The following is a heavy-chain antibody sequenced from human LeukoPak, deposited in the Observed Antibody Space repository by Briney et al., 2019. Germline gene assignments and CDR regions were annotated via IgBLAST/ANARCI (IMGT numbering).Heavy chain of an antibody. V-gene: IGHV3-30*02. CDR2: IRYDGSNK. CDR3: AKPPAHYDTLTGYLYYFDY. J-gene: IGHJ4*02. Sequence: RTGGSLRLSCAASGFTFSSYGMHWVRQAPGKGLEWVAFIRYDGSNKYYADSVKGRFTISRDNSKNTLYLQMSSLRAEDTAVYYCAKPPAHYDTLTGYLYYFDYWGQGTLVTVSS. D-gene: IGHD3-9*01. CDR1: GFTFSSYG.